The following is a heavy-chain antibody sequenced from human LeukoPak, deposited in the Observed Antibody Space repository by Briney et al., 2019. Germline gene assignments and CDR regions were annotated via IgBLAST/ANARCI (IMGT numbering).Heavy chain of an antibody. V-gene: IGHV3-66*02. CDR2: IYSGGST. J-gene: IGHJ4*02. CDR1: GFTFSDYY. CDR3: AKRDTSGWPPVGLGY. D-gene: IGHD6-19*01. Sequence: SGGSLRLSCEASGFTFSDYYIDWVRQAPGKGLEWVSVIYSGGSTYYADSVKGRFTISRDNSKNTLYLQMNSLRAEDTAVYYCAKRDTSGWPPVGLGYWGQGTLVTVSS.